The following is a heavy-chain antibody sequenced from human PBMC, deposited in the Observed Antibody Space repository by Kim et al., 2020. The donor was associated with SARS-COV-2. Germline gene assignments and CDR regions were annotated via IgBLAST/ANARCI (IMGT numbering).Heavy chain of an antibody. CDR3: AKRGDSSLYPNWHFDL. CDR2: ITNSGGTT. CDR1: GFTFSNFG. Sequence: GGSLRLSCAASGFTFSNFGMTWVRQAPGKGLEWVSCITNSGGTTNYADSVKGRFTISRDNSKKTLYLQMNSLRVEDTAVYYCAKRGDSSLYPNWHFDLWG. J-gene: IGHJ2*01. V-gene: IGHV3-23*01. D-gene: IGHD3-22*01.